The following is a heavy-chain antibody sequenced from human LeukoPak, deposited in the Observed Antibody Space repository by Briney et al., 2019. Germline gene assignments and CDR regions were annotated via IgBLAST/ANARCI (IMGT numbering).Heavy chain of an antibody. Sequence: GGSLRLSCVASGFTFNNYAMHWVRQAPGKGLEWVSSISDDVATTYYADSVKGRLTTSRDKSKNTLYLQMNSLRADDTAVYYCARGAKGYWYFDLWGRGTLVTVSS. CDR2: ISDDVATT. CDR1: GFTFNNYA. CDR3: ARGAKGYWYFDL. V-gene: IGHV3-23*01. J-gene: IGHJ2*01.